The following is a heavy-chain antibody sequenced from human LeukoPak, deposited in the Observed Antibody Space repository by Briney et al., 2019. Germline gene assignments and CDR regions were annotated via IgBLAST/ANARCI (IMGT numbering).Heavy chain of an antibody. CDR2: IYYSGST. CDR1: GASFSSSTYY. J-gene: IGHJ4*02. V-gene: IGHV4-39*01. Sequence: PSETLSLTCTVSGASFSSSTYYWGWLRQPPGKGLEWIGSIYYSGSTYYNPSLKSRVTMSVDTSKDQFSLKLSSVTAADTAVYYCARHAGGISATGTRPFDYWGQGTLVTVSS. CDR3: ARHAGGISATGTRPFDY. D-gene: IGHD6-13*01.